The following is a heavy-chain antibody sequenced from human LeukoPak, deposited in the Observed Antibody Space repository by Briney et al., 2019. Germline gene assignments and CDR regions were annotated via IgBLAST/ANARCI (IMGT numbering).Heavy chain of an antibody. D-gene: IGHD5-18*01. CDR3: ARTTEGGYSYGYFYYYYMDV. J-gene: IGHJ6*03. CDR1: VGSISSYY. Sequence: PSETLSLTCTVSVGSISSYYWSWIRQPPGKGLEWIGYIYYSGSTNYKSSLKSRVTISVDTSKNQFSLKLSSVTAADTAVYYCARTTEGGYSYGYFYYYYMDVWGKGTTVTISS. V-gene: IGHV4-59*01. CDR2: IYYSGST.